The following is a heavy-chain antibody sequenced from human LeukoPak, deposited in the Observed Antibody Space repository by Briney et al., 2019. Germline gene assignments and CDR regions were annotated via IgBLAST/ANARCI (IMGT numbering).Heavy chain of an antibody. V-gene: IGHV3-23*01. CDR3: ANVKRDGIAVAGPLDY. CDR2: ISGSGGST. CDR1: GFTFSDYG. D-gene: IGHD6-19*01. Sequence: PGGSLRLSCAASGFTFSDYGVNWVRQAPGKGLEWVSAISGSGGSTYHADSVKGRFTISRDNSKNTLYLQMNSLRAEDTAVYYCANVKRDGIAVAGPLDYWGQGTLVTVSS. J-gene: IGHJ4*02.